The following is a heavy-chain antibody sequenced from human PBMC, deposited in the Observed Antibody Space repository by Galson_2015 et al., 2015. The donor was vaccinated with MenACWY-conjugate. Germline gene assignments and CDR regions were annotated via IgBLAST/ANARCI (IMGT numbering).Heavy chain of an antibody. Sequence: ETLSLTCTVSGGSISSYYWSWIRQPPGKGLEWIGYIYYSGSTNYNPSLKSRVTISVDTSKNQFSLRLSSVTAADTAVYYCARDLTGLNWFDPWGQGTLVTVSS. CDR1: GGSISSYY. CDR2: IYYSGST. D-gene: IGHD3-9*01. J-gene: IGHJ5*02. CDR3: ARDLTGLNWFDP. V-gene: IGHV4-59*01.